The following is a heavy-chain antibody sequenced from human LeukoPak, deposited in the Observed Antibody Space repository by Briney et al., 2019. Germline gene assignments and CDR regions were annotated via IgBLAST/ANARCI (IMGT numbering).Heavy chain of an antibody. D-gene: IGHD5-12*01. Sequence: ASVKVSCKASGYTFTSYYMHWVRQAPGQGLEWMGIINPSGGSTSYAQKFQGRDTITADKSTSTAYMELSSLRSEDTAVYYCARGSEVAGYSTYYFDYWGQGTLVTVSS. CDR1: GYTFTSYY. CDR2: INPSGGST. V-gene: IGHV1-46*01. J-gene: IGHJ4*02. CDR3: ARGSEVAGYSTYYFDY.